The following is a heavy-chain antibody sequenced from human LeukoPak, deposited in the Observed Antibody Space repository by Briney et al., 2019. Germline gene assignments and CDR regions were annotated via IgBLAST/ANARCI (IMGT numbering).Heavy chain of an antibody. D-gene: IGHD4-17*01. CDR2: IYYSGST. Sequence: PSETLSLTCTVSGGSISSYYWSRIRQPPGKGLEWIGYIYYSGSTNYNPSLKSRVTISVDTSKNQFSLKLSSVTAADTAVYYCAREGYGGNSFDYWGQGTLVTVSS. J-gene: IGHJ4*02. CDR1: GGSISSYY. V-gene: IGHV4-59*01. CDR3: AREGYGGNSFDY.